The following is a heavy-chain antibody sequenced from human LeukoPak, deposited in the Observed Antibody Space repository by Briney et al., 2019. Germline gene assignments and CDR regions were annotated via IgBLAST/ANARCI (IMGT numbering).Heavy chain of an antibody. CDR2: IYPGGSAT. CDR1: GYSFTTYW. V-gene: IGHV5-51*01. D-gene: IGHD6-19*01. CDR3: ARTVAGNFDY. J-gene: IGHJ4*02. Sequence: GESLLISCKGSGYSFTTYWIGCGRQMPGEVLGWLEIIYPGGSATRYSPSFQVQGTISDDKSISTAHLEWSGLKASVTAKYYCARTVAGNFDYWVEGTLVTVFS.